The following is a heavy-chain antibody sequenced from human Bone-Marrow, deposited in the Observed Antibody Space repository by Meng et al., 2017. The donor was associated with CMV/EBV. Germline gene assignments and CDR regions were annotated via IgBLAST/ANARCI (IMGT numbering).Heavy chain of an antibody. J-gene: IGHJ4*02. Sequence: CAASGFTFSSCAMHWVRRAPGKGLEWVAIISYDGSNKYYADSVKGRFTISRDNSKNTLYLQMNSLRAEDTAVYYCARAYSSVFDYWGQGTLVTVSS. CDR2: ISYDGSNK. CDR1: GFTFSSCA. CDR3: ARAYSSVFDY. D-gene: IGHD6-19*01. V-gene: IGHV3-30-3*01.